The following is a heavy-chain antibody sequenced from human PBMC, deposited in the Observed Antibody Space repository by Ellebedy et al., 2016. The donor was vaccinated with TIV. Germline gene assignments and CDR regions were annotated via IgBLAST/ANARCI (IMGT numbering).Heavy chain of an antibody. D-gene: IGHD2-15*01. Sequence: SVKVSXKASGGTFSSYAISWVRQAPGQGLEWMGGIIPIFGTANYAQKFQGRVTITADESTSTAYMELSSLRSEDTAVYYCASPSRLYCSSGSCYFGNPNWYFDLWGRGTLVTVSS. CDR3: ASPSRLYCSSGSCYFGNPNWYFDL. CDR1: GGTFSSYA. CDR2: IIPIFGTA. J-gene: IGHJ2*01. V-gene: IGHV1-69*13.